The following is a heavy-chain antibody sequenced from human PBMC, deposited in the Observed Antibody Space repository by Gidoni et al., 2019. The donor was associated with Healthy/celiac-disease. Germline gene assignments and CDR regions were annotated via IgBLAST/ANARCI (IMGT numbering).Heavy chain of an antibody. CDR1: GGSISSSSYY. V-gene: IGHV4-39*01. J-gene: IGHJ4*02. CDR3: ARRPLLGRSAGYFDY. D-gene: IGHD7-27*01. CDR2: IYYSGST. Sequence: QLQLQESGPGLVKPSETLSLTCTVSGGSISSSSYYWGWIRQPPGKGLEWIGSIYYSGSTYYNPSLKSRVTISVDTSKNQFSLKLSSVTAADTAVYYCARRPLLGRSAGYFDYWGQGTLVTVSS.